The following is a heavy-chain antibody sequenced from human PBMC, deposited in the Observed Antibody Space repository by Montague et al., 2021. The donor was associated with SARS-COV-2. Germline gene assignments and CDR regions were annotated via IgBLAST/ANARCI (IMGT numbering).Heavy chain of an antibody. D-gene: IGHD6-13*01. V-gene: IGHV4-39*01. Sequence: SETLSLTCTVSGGSISGSTYLWDWIRQPPGKGLEWIASVYYSGSTYYKPSLRSRVTISADTSKNQFSLKVSSVTAADTAVYYCARRDRTSRYKNHYYGLDVWGQGTTVTVSS. J-gene: IGHJ6*02. CDR1: GGSISGSTYL. CDR3: ARRDRTSRYKNHYYGLDV. CDR2: VYYSGST.